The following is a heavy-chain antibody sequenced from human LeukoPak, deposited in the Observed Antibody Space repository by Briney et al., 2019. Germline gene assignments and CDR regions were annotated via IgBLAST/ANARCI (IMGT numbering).Heavy chain of an antibody. CDR3: ARDRWKVTTVTAGWFDP. D-gene: IGHD4-17*01. J-gene: IGHJ5*02. CDR2: INHSGST. Sequence: SETLSLTCAVYGGSFSGYYWSWIRKPPGKGLEWIGEINHSGSTNYNPSLKSRVTISVDTSKNQFSLKLSSVTAADTAVYYCARDRWKVTTVTAGWFDPWGQGTLVTVSS. CDR1: GGSFSGYY. V-gene: IGHV4-34*01.